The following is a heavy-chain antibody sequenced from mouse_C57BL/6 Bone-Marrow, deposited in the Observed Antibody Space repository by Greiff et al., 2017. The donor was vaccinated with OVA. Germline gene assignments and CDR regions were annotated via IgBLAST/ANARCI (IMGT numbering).Heavy chain of an antibody. D-gene: IGHD2-3*01. CDR2: ISSGSSTI. J-gene: IGHJ3*01. CDR3: ARHGYYVAWFAY. CDR1: GFTFSDYG. V-gene: IGHV5-17*01. Sequence: DVHLVESGGGLVKPGGSLKLSCAASGFTFSDYGMHWVRQAPEKGLEWVAYISSGSSTIYYADTVKGRFTISRDNAKNTLFLQMTSLRSEDTAMYYCARHGYYVAWFAYWGQGTLVTVSA.